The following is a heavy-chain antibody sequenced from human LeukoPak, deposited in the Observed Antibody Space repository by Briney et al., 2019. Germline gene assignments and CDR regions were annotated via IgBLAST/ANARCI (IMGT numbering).Heavy chain of an antibody. CDR1: GGSFSGYY. CDR3: ARVIAAARGGYFQH. CDR2: INHSGST. V-gene: IGHV4-34*01. D-gene: IGHD6-13*01. Sequence: PSETLSLTCAVYGGSFSGYYWSWIRQPPGKGLEWIGEINHSGSTNYNPSLKNRVTISVDTSKNQFSLKLSSVTAADTAVYYCARVIAAARGGYFQHWGQGTLVTVSS. J-gene: IGHJ1*01.